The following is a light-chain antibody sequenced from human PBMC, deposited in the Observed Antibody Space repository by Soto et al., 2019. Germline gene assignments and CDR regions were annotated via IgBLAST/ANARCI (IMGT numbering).Light chain of an antibody. CDR1: QGIKNY. V-gene: IGKV1-27*01. CDR2: AAS. Sequence: EIQITQSPSSLSASLGDRVTITCRASQGIKNYVAWYQQKPGQVPKLLIYAASRLQSGVPSRFSGSGSGTDFTLTISSLPPEYVATYYCQNNDTVPWAFGQGTKVDIK. CDR3: QNNDTVPWA. J-gene: IGKJ1*01.